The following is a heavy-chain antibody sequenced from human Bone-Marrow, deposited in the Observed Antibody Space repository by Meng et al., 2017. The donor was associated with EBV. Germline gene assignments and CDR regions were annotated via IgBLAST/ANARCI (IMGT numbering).Heavy chain of an antibody. J-gene: IGHJ4*02. D-gene: IGHD1-26*01. Sequence: QGRLEESGAGLAKPSETFSLACNVFGLPTRRSYWNWIRQPTGKGLEWLAYIYYSGSSYYHPSLTSRVTKSVDTSKNQVSLKLISVTAADTGIYYCAGGSGLVGPIYSWGQGTLVTVSS. V-gene: IGHV4-59*01. CDR1: GLPTRRSY. CDR2: IYYSGSS. CDR3: AGGSGLVGPIYS.